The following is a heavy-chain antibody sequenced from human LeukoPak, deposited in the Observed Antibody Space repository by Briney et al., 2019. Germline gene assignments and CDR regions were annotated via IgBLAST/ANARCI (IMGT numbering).Heavy chain of an antibody. CDR2: FEEPEDGEI. CDR1: GDTLTELS. V-gene: IGHV1-24*01. Sequence: GASVKVSCKVSGDTLTELSIHWVRQAPGKGLEWMGGFEEPEDGEIQYSQKFQGRVTMTEDTSTDTAYMELSTLRSEDTAVYYCAAGARWQLLDYWGQGTLVTVSS. J-gene: IGHJ4*02. D-gene: IGHD4-23*01. CDR3: AAGARWQLLDY.